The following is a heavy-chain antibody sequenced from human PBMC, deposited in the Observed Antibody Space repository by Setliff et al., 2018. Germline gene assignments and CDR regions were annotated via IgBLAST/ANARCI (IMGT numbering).Heavy chain of an antibody. CDR2: ISSSSSTI. Sequence: PWGSLRLSCAASGFTFSSYSMNWVRQAPGKGLEWVSYISSSSSTIDYADSVKGRFTISRDDAKSTLYLQINSLRAEDTAVYYCARAFGGNSDAFDIWGQGTMVTVSS. D-gene: IGHD2-21*02. CDR3: ARAFGGNSDAFDI. V-gene: IGHV3-48*01. J-gene: IGHJ3*02. CDR1: GFTFSSYS.